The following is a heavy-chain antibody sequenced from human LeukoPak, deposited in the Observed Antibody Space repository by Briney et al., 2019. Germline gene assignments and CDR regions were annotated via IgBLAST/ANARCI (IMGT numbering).Heavy chain of an antibody. CDR1: GGSISSYY. D-gene: IGHD3-10*01. J-gene: IGHJ6*03. Sequence: SETLSLTCTVSGGSISSYYWSWIRQPPGKGLEWIGYIYYSGYTNYNPSLKSRVTISVDTSKNQFSLKLSSVTASDTAVYYCARTTMVRGTYYMDVWGKGTTVTISS. CDR3: ARTTMVRGTYYMDV. V-gene: IGHV4-59*01. CDR2: IYYSGYT.